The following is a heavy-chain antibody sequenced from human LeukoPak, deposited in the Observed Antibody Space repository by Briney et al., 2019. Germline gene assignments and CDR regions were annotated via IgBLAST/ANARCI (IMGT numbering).Heavy chain of an antibody. J-gene: IGHJ4*02. CDR2: INPNSGGT. D-gene: IGHD2-2*01. V-gene: IGHV1-2*02. Sequence: SVKVSCKASGYTFTGYYMHWVRQAPGQGLEWMGWINPNSGGTNYAQKFQCRVTMTRDTSISTAYMELSRLRSDDTAVYYCARDLADIVVVPAAPDYWGQGTLVTVSS. CDR3: ARDLADIVVVPAAPDY. CDR1: GYTFTGYY.